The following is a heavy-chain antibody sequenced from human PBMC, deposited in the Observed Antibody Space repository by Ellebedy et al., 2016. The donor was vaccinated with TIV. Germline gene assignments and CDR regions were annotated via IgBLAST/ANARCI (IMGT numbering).Heavy chain of an antibody. D-gene: IGHD4-11*01. V-gene: IGHV3-48*04. CDR2: ITSSSRSI. J-gene: IGHJ6*02. CDR1: GFIFRDYS. CDR3: LTRQYHYYGRDV. Sequence: GESLKISCVASGFIFRDYSMNWVRQAPGKGLEWLAYITSSSRSIYYADSVTGRFTISRDNAKNSLFLQMNSLRAEDTAVYYCLTRQYHYYGRDVWGQGTTVTVSS.